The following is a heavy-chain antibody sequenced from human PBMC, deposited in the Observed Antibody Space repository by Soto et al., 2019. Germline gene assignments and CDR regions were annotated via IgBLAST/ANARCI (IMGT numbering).Heavy chain of an antibody. D-gene: IGHD6-19*01. V-gene: IGHV3-21*01. J-gene: IGHJ5*02. CDR3: ARGTISGWFLTGNNWFDP. Sequence: EVQLVESGGGLVKPGGSLRLSCAASGFTFSSYSMNWVRQAPGKGLEWVSSISSSSSYIYYADSVKGRFTISRDNAKNSLYLQMNSLRAEDTAVYYCARGTISGWFLTGNNWFDPWGQGTLVTVSS. CDR2: ISSSSSYI. CDR1: GFTFSSYS.